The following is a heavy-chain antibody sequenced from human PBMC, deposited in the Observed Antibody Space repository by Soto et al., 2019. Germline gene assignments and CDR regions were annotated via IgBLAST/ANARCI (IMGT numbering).Heavy chain of an antibody. V-gene: IGHV1-2*02. CDR2: ISPKSGGT. D-gene: IGHD7-27*01. CDR1: GYTFIDYY. Sequence: ASVKVSCKASGYTFIDYYMHWVRQAPGQGFEWMGRISPKSGGTNYAQKFQGRVTMTWDTSLNTAYMELSSLMSEDTAVYYCARDPKTSGGQHWAFNYFDSWGQGTMVTVYS. CDR3: ARDPKTSGGQHWAFNYFDS. J-gene: IGHJ4*02.